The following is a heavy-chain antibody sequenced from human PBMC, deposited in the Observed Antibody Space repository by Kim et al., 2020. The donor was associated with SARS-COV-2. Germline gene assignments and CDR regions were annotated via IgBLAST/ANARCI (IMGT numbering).Heavy chain of an antibody. CDR2: IDPSDSYT. Sequence: GGSLRLSCKGSGYSFTSYWISWVRQMPGKGLEWMGRIDPSDSYTNYSPSFQGHVTISADKSISTAYLQWSSLKASDTAMYYCAMQRIDCSSTSCYGSAIDYWGQGTLVTVSS. J-gene: IGHJ4*02. CDR1: GYSFTSYW. V-gene: IGHV5-10-1*01. D-gene: IGHD2-2*01. CDR3: AMQRIDCSSTSCYGSAIDY.